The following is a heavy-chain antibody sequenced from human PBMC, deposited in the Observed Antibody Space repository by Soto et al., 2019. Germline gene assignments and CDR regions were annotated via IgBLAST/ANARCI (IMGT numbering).Heavy chain of an antibody. CDR2: IDPGDYDT. Sequence: HGESLKIYCKGSGYRFTSYWIAWVRQMPGKGLEWKGIIDPGDYDTRYSPSFQGQVTISADKSISTAYLQWSSLKASDTAMYYCAWQSSPCSGGSCRSYYLDYWGQGTLVTVS. J-gene: IGHJ4*02. V-gene: IGHV5-51*01. CDR3: AWQSSPCSGGSCRSYYLDY. CDR1: GYRFTSYW. D-gene: IGHD2-15*01.